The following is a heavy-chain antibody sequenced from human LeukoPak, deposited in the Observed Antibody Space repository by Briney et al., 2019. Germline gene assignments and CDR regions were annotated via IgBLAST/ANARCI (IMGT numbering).Heavy chain of an antibody. CDR3: AKGLEGVVVITNFDY. CDR1: GFTFSSYA. D-gene: IGHD3-22*01. CDR2: ISGSGGST. Sequence: PGGCLRLSCAASGFTFSSYAMSWVRQAPGKGLEWVSAISGSGGSTYYADSVKGRFTISRDNSKDTLYLQMNSLRAEDTAVYYCAKGLEGVVVITNFDYWGQGTLVTV. V-gene: IGHV3-23*01. J-gene: IGHJ4*02.